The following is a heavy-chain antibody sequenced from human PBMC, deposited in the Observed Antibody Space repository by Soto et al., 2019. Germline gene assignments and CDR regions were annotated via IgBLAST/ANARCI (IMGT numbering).Heavy chain of an antibody. Sequence: QVQLVQSGTEVKKPGASVKVSCKASGDSFTSYNLHWVLQDPGQGLEWMGIINPSVGSTTYAQNFQVRVTMTRDTSTTTVYMELSSLRSEDTAVYYCARARDMVVWGQGTTVTVSS. V-gene: IGHV1-46*01. J-gene: IGHJ6*02. CDR2: INPSVGST. CDR1: GDSFTSYN. CDR3: ARARDMVV.